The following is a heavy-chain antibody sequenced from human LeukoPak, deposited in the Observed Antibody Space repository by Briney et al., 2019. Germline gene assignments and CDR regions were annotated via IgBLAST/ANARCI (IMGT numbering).Heavy chain of an antibody. CDR1: GYTFTNNA. CDR3: GRGGSSGVDY. V-gene: IGHV1-3*04. D-gene: IGHD2-15*01. CDR2: ISTGNGDT. J-gene: IGHJ4*02. Sequence: VASVKVSCKASGYTFTNNASHWVRQAPGQRLEWMGWISTGNGDTKYSQKFQGRVTLTRDTSASTVYMELSSLRSEDTAVYYCGRGGSSGVDYWGQGTLVTVSS.